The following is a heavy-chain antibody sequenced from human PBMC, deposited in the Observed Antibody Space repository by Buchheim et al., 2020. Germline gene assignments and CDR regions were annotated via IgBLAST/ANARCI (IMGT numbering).Heavy chain of an antibody. CDR2: IKSKTDGGTT. Sequence: EVQLVESGGGLVKPGGSLRLSCAASGFPFTNAWMNWVRQAPGKGLEWVGRIKSKTDGGTTDYAVPVRGRFNISRDDSKDTLYLQMNSLNTEDTAVYYCTTGLTVTAKYRALDYWGQGTL. CDR3: TTGLTVTAKYRALDY. J-gene: IGHJ4*02. D-gene: IGHD2-21*02. CDR1: GFPFTNAW. V-gene: IGHV3-15*07.